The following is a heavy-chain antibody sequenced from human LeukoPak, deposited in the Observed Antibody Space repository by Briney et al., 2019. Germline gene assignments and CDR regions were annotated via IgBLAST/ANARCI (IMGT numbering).Heavy chain of an antibody. J-gene: IGHJ5*02. CDR2: ISSSSSYI. CDR3: VQKGQIHNYGKPA. Sequence: TGGSLRLSCAASGFTFSSYSMNWVRQAPGKGLEWVSSISSSSSYIYYADSVKGRFTISRDNSKNTLYLQMNNLRADDTAVYYCVQKGQIHNYGKPAWGQGTLVTVSS. CDR1: GFTFSSYS. D-gene: IGHD4-11*01. V-gene: IGHV3-21*04.